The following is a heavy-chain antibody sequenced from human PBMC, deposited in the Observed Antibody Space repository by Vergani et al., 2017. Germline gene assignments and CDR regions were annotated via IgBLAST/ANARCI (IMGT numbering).Heavy chain of an antibody. V-gene: IGHV4-59*01. J-gene: IGHJ4*02. Sequence: QVKLQESGPGLVKPSETLSLTCTVSGGSISSYYWSWIRQPPGKGLEWMGYIYYSGSTNYNPSLKSRVTISVDTSKNQFSLKLSSVTAADTAVYYCAGGGGGYCSSTSCFEFDYWGQGTLVTVSS. CDR2: IYYSGST. D-gene: IGHD2-2*01. CDR1: GGSISSYY. CDR3: AGGGGGYCSSTSCFEFDY.